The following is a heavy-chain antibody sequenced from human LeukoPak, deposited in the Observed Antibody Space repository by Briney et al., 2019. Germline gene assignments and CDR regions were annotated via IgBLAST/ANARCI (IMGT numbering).Heavy chain of an antibody. V-gene: IGHV3-7*01. CDR3: ARDNGYCSGGSCLHYYMDV. CDR1: GFTFSIYY. CDR2: IKQDGTEK. Sequence: GGSLRLSCAASGFTFSIYYMSWVRQAPGKGLEWVANIKQDGTEKYSVDSVKGRFTISRDNAKNSLYLQMNSLRAEDTAVYYCARDNGYCSGGSCLHYYMDVWGKGTTVTISS. D-gene: IGHD2-15*01. J-gene: IGHJ6*03.